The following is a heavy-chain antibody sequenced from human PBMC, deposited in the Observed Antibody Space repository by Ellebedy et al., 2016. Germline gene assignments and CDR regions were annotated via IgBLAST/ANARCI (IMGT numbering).Heavy chain of an antibody. Sequence: ASVKVSCXASGYTFTNYDINWVRQATGQGLEWMGWMNPNNGDTGLAQKFQGRVTMTRNTSINTAYMELSSLRSEDTAVYYCARGDCSNASCYNANDYWGQGTLVTVSS. D-gene: IGHD2-2*02. V-gene: IGHV1-8*01. CDR2: MNPNNGDT. J-gene: IGHJ4*02. CDR3: ARGDCSNASCYNANDY. CDR1: GYTFTNYD.